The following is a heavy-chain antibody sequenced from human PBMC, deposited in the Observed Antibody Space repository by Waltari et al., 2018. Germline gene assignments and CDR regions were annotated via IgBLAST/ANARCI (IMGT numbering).Heavy chain of an antibody. CDR1: EFTFSSYG. CDR3: AKDRRYVWGSHRVEHLEY. D-gene: IGHD3-16*02. V-gene: IGHV3-30*18. J-gene: IGHJ4*02. CDR2: ISHDGTKK. Sequence: QVQLVESGGGVVQPGMSLSLSCAVFEFTFSSYGMHWVRQAPGKGLEWVAAISHDGTKKYYADSVKGRFTISRDNSKNTLYLQMNSLKSEDTAVYFCAKDRRYVWGSHRVEHLEYWGQGTLVTVSS.